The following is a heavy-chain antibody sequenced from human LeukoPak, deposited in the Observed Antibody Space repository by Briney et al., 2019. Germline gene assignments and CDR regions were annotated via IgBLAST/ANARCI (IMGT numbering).Heavy chain of an antibody. Sequence: GGSLRLSCAASGFTFSSYEMNWVRQAPGKGLEWVSYISSSGSTIYYADSVKGRFTISRDNSKNTLYLQMNSLRAEDTAVYYCAKPLYSSGWMPFDYWGQGTLVTVSS. CDR1: GFTFSSYE. CDR3: AKPLYSSGWMPFDY. D-gene: IGHD6-19*01. CDR2: ISSSGSTI. V-gene: IGHV3-48*03. J-gene: IGHJ4*02.